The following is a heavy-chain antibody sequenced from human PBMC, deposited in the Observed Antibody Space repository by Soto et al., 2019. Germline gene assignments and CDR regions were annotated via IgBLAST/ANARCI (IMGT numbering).Heavy chain of an antibody. D-gene: IGHD3-9*01. CDR3: ARVVLRYFDWLLTTYNWFDP. V-gene: IGHV4-34*01. Sequence: SETLSLTCAVYGGSFSGYYWIWIRQPPGKGLEWIGEINHSGSTNYNPSLKSRVTISVDTSKNQFSLKLSSVTAADTAVYYCARVVLRYFDWLLTTYNWFDPWGQGTLVTVSS. J-gene: IGHJ5*02. CDR2: INHSGST. CDR1: GGSFSGYY.